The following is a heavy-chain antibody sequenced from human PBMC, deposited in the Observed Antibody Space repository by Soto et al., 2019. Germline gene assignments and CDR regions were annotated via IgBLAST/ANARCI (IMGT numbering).Heavy chain of an antibody. J-gene: IGHJ6*02. Sequence: SQTLSLTCAISGDSVSSNTAAWYWIRQSPSRGLEWLGRTYYRSKWYNDYAVSVKSRITMKSDTSKNQVSLQLNPVTPEDTAVYYCARETPISNGRYYSYDMDVSGPATTVTVSS. CDR3: ARETPISNGRYYSYDMDV. CDR1: GDSVSSNTAA. CDR2: TYYRSKWYN. V-gene: IGHV6-1*01. D-gene: IGHD2-8*01.